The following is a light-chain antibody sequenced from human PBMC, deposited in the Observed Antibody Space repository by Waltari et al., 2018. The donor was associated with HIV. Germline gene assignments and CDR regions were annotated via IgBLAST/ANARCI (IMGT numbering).Light chain of an antibody. CDR2: QIS. V-gene: IGKV2-24*01. Sequence: DIVLTQTPLSSPVTLGQPASISCKSSQSLVHSAGNTYLAWLQQRPGQSPRLLISQISKRFSGVPDRFSGSGAGTDFTLTISRVEAEDVGVYYCMQATHFPRTFGQGTKVEI. CDR3: MQATHFPRT. J-gene: IGKJ1*01. CDR1: QSLVHSAGNTY.